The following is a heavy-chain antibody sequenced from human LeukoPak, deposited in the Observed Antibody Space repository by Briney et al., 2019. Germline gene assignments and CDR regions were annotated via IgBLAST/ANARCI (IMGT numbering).Heavy chain of an antibody. J-gene: IGHJ5*02. V-gene: IGHV1-69*13. CDR2: IIPIFGTA. CDR1: GGTFSSYA. Sequence: SVKVSCKASGGTFSSYAISWVRQAPGQGLEWMGGIIPIFGTANYAQKFQGRVTITADESTSTAYMELSSLRSEDTAVYYCARDIAYCSSTSCYFGWFDPWGQGTRVTVSS. CDR3: ARDIAYCSSTSCYFGWFDP. D-gene: IGHD2-2*01.